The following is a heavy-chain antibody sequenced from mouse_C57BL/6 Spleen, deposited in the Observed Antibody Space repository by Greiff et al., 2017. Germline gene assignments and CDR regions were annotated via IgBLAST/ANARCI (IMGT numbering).Heavy chain of an antibody. Sequence: QVQLQQPGAELVKPGASVKLSCKASGYTFTSYWMHWVKQRPGRGLEWIGRIDPNSGGTKYNEKFKSKATLTVDKPSSTAYMQLSSLTSEDSAVYDCAREGGYYGNYLFAYWGQGTLVTVSA. D-gene: IGHD2-1*01. CDR1: GYTFTSYW. V-gene: IGHV1-72*01. J-gene: IGHJ3*01. CDR3: AREGGYYGNYLFAY. CDR2: IDPNSGGT.